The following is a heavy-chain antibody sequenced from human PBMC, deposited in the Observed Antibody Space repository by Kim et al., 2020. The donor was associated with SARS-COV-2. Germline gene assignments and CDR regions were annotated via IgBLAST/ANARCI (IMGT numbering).Heavy chain of an antibody. Sequence: SETLSLTCTVSGGSISSSSYYWGWIRQPPGKGLEWIGSIYYSGSTYYNPSLRSRVTISVDTSKNQVSLQLSSVTAADTAVYYCAGHGSGWYSFDYWGQGTLVTVSS. CDR3: AGHGSGWYSFDY. J-gene: IGHJ4*02. V-gene: IGHV4-39*01. CDR1: GGSISSSSYY. CDR2: IYYSGST. D-gene: IGHD6-19*01.